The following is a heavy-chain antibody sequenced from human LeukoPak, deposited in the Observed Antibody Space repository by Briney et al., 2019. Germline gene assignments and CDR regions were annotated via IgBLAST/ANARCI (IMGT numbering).Heavy chain of an antibody. V-gene: IGHV3-74*01. Sequence: PGGSLRLSCAASGFTFSSYWMHWVRQAPGQGLVWVSHINSDESSTSYADSVKGRFTISRDSAKSTLYLQMNSLRAEDTAVYYCARAVRGYSGTDYWGQGTLVTVSS. CDR1: GFTFSSYW. CDR2: INSDESST. D-gene: IGHD5-12*01. CDR3: ARAVRGYSGTDY. J-gene: IGHJ4*02.